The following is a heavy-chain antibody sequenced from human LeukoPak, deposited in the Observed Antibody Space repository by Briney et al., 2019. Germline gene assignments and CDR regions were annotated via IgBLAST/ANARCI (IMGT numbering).Heavy chain of an antibody. V-gene: IGHV1-18*01. J-gene: IGHJ6*02. Sequence: ASVKVSCKASGGTFSSYAISWVRQAPGQGLEWMGWISTYNGNTNYVQKLQGRVTVTADTSTNTAYMELRSLRSDDTAIYYCAREGYCGSSSCFGYYSYSGMDVWGQGTTVTVSS. CDR3: AREGYCGSSSCFGYYSYSGMDV. CDR2: ISTYNGNT. D-gene: IGHD2-15*01. CDR1: GGTFSSYA.